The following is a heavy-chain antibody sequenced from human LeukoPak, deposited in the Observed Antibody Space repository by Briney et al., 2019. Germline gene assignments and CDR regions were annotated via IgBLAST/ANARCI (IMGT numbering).Heavy chain of an antibody. V-gene: IGHV3-48*03. J-gene: IGHJ4*02. CDR1: GFTFSSYE. D-gene: IGHD3-22*01. Sequence: GGSLRLSCSASGFTFSSYEMNWVRQAPGKGLEWVSYISSSGSTIYYADSVKGRFTTSRDNAKNSLYLQMNSLRAEDTAVYYCARDPHYYDSSGYYYWGGYFDYWGQGTLVTVSS. CDR3: ARDPHYYDSSGYYYWGGYFDY. CDR2: ISSSGSTI.